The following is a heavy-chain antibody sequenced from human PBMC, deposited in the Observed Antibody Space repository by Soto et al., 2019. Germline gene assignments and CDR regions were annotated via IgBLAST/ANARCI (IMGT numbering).Heavy chain of an antibody. CDR3: ARAGCDGGSCYTLVGLRYGMDV. CDR1: GFTFSSYA. Sequence: QVQLVESGGGVVQPGRSLRLSCAASGFTFSSYAMYWVRQAPGKGLEWVAVISYDGNNKYYADSVKGRFTISRDNSKNQLYLQMNSVRAEDTAVYYCARAGCDGGSCYTLVGLRYGMDVWGQGTTVTVSS. V-gene: IGHV3-30-3*01. D-gene: IGHD2-15*01. CDR2: ISYDGNNK. J-gene: IGHJ6*02.